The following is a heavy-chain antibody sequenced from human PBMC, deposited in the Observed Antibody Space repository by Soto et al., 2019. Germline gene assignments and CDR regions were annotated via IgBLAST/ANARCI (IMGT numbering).Heavy chain of an antibody. CDR2: ISGGGDTT. CDR1: GFTFSRSA. Sequence: GGSLRLSCAASGFTFSRSAMRWVRQPPGKGLEWVSAISGGGDTTYYAESVKGRFTVSRDNSKNTLYLQMNSLRAEDTAVYYCAKVDVGFCSSTRCAFFDHWGQGTLVTVSS. J-gene: IGHJ4*02. V-gene: IGHV3-23*01. CDR3: AKVDVGFCSSTRCAFFDH. D-gene: IGHD2-2*01.